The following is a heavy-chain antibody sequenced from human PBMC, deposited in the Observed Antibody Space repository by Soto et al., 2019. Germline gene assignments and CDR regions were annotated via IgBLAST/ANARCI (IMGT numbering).Heavy chain of an antibody. Sequence: EVQLVESEGGLVQPGGPLRLSCAASGFTFSYYWMHWVRQAPGQGLVWVSRIHSDGSSTTYADSVKGRFTISRDNAKNTLYLQMNMLRAEDTAVYYCARGDGGAFDLWGQGTMVTVSS. CDR2: IHSDGSST. V-gene: IGHV3-74*01. CDR1: GFTFSYYW. CDR3: ARGDGGAFDL. D-gene: IGHD3-16*01. J-gene: IGHJ3*01.